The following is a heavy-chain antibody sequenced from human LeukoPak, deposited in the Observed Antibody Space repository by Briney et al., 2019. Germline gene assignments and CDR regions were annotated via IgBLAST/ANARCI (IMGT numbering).Heavy chain of an antibody. J-gene: IGHJ4*02. CDR3: ARTWRYCSGGSCYTWDY. V-gene: IGHV1-2*06. Sequence: GASVKVSCKASGYTFTGCYMHWVRQAPGQGLEWMGRINPNSGGTNYAQKFQARVTMTRDTSISTAYMELSRLRSDDTAVYYCARTWRYCSGGSCYTWDYWGQGTLVTVSS. D-gene: IGHD2-15*01. CDR2: INPNSGGT. CDR1: GYTFTGCY.